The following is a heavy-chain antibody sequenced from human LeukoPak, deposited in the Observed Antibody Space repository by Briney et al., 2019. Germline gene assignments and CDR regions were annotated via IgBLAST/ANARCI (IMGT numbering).Heavy chain of an antibody. CDR2: IYTSGST. J-gene: IGHJ3*02. D-gene: IGHD3-22*01. CDR3: ARERDPYYYDSMEGAFDI. V-gene: IGHV4-61*02. CDR1: GGSISSGSYY. Sequence: SETLSLTCTVSGGSISSGSYYWSWIRQPAGKGLEWIGRIYTSGSTNYNPSLKSRVTISVDTSKNQFSLKLSSVTAADTAVYYCARERDPYYYDSMEGAFDIWGQGTMVTVSS.